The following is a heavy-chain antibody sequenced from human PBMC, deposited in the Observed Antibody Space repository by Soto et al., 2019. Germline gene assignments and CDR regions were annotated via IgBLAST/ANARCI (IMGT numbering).Heavy chain of an antibody. CDR3: ARSPYSSSWNWFDP. J-gene: IGHJ5*02. D-gene: IGHD6-13*01. Sequence: GGSLRLSCAASVFTFSSYGMHWVRQAPGKGLEWVAVIWYDGSNKYYADSVKGRFTISRDNSKNTLYLQMNSLRAEDTAVYYCARSPYSSSWNWFDPWGQGTLVTVSS. CDR2: IWYDGSNK. CDR1: VFTFSSYG. V-gene: IGHV3-33*01.